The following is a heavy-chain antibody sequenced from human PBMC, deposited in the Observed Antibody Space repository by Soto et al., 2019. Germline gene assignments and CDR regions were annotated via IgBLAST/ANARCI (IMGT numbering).Heavy chain of an antibody. Sequence: EVQLLESGGGLVQPGGSLRLSCAASEFTFSNYAMSWVRQAPGKGLEWVSTISFSGGSTHYADSVKGRFTISRDNSNNMLYLQMNSLRAEDTTVYYCAKIILGYNYGGFDYWGQGTLVTVSS. CDR1: EFTFSNYA. V-gene: IGHV3-23*01. CDR3: AKIILGYNYGGFDY. J-gene: IGHJ4*02. D-gene: IGHD5-18*01. CDR2: ISFSGGST.